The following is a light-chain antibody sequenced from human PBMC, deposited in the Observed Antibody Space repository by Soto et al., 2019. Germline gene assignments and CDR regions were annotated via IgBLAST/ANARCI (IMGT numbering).Light chain of an antibody. CDR1: QTISSY. CDR2: AAS. Sequence: DIQMTQSPSSLSASVGDRVTITCRASQTISSYVNWYQQKPGIAPKVLICAASSLQSGVPSRFSGSGSGTDFTLTISSLQPEDFATYYCQQSYSTPWTFGQGTKVEFK. CDR3: QQSYSTPWT. J-gene: IGKJ1*01. V-gene: IGKV1-39*01.